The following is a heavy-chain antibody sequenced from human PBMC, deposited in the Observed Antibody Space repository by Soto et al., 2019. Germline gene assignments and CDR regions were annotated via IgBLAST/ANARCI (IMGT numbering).Heavy chain of an antibody. CDR1: GDSVSSNSVA. CDR3: VRAAEVAGSGFDY. CDR2: AYYRSKWYY. J-gene: IGHJ4*02. Sequence: SQTLSLTCAISGDSVSSNSVAWNWIRQSPSRGLEWLGRAYYRSKWYYDYALSVKSRITVYPDTAENQFSLQLNSVIPEDTAVYDCVRAAEVAGSGFDYWGQGTQVTVS. V-gene: IGHV6-1*01. D-gene: IGHD6-19*01.